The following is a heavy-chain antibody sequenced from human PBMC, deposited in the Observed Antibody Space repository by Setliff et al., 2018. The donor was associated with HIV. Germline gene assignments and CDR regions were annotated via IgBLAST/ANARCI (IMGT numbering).Heavy chain of an antibody. CDR1: GYTFSTYW. Sequence: GESLKISCQGSGYTFSTYWIAWVRQAPGKGMDWVGLIYPDKSDTKYRPSLQGQVTISADKSIATAYLQWNNLKASGTALYYCARLRHNRPWLVVNSPLDSWGQGTLVTVSS. CDR3: ARLRHNRPWLVVNSPLDS. J-gene: IGHJ4*02. D-gene: IGHD6-19*01. CDR2: IYPDKSDT. V-gene: IGHV5-51*01.